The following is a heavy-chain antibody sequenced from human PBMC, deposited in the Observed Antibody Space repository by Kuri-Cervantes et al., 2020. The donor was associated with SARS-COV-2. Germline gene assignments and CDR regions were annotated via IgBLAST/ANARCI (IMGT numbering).Heavy chain of an antibody. CDR2: IYTSGST. Sequence: GSLRLSCTVSGGSISSYYWSWIRQPAGKGLEWIGRIYTSGSTNCNPSLKSRVTMSVDTSKNQFSLKLSSVTAADTAVYYCAREYYDILTGHQLFDYWGQGTLVTVSS. V-gene: IGHV4-4*07. J-gene: IGHJ4*02. CDR1: GGSISSYY. D-gene: IGHD3-9*01. CDR3: AREYYDILTGHQLFDY.